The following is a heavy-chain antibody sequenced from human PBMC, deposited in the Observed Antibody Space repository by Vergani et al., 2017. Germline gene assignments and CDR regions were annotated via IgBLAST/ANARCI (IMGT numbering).Heavy chain of an antibody. D-gene: IGHD4-23*01. J-gene: IGHJ4*02. V-gene: IGHV4-39*01. CDR1: GGSISSSSYY. CDR3: ARLCQAPDYGGNPLMDY. Sequence: QLQLQESGPGLVKPSETLSLTCTVSGGSISSSSYYWGWIRQPPGKGLEWIGSIYYSGSTYYNPSLKSRVTISVDTSKNQFSLKLSSVTAADTAVYYCARLCQAPDYGGNPLMDYWGQGTLVTVSS. CDR2: IYYSGST.